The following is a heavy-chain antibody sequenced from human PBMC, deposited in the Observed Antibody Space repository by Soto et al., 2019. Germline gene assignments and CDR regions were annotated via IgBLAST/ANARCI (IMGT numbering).Heavy chain of an antibody. CDR2: ISWDGGST. V-gene: IGHV3-43*01. D-gene: IGHD2-15*01. J-gene: IGHJ4*02. Sequence: EVQLVESGGVVVQPGGSLRLSCAASGFTFDDYTMHWVRQAPGKGLEWVSLISWDGGSTYYADSVKGRFTISRDNSKNSLYLQMNSLRTEDTALYYCAKDPSDVVVVAATPTYFDYWGQGTLVTVSS. CDR1: GFTFDDYT. CDR3: AKDPSDVVVVAATPTYFDY.